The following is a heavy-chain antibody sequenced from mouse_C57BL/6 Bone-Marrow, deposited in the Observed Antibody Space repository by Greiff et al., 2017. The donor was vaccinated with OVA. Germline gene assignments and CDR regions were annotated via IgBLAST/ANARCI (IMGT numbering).Heavy chain of an antibody. D-gene: IGHD2-4*01. CDR1: GFTFSSYG. CDR3: AREDDYGAMDY. V-gene: IGHV5-6*01. CDR2: ISSGGSYT. Sequence: EVKLVESGGDLVKPGGSLKLSCAASGFTFSSYGMSWVRQTPDKRLEWVATISSGGSYTYYPDSVKGRFTISRDNAKNTLYLQMSSLKSEDTAVYYCAREDDYGAMDYWGQGTSVTVSS. J-gene: IGHJ4*01.